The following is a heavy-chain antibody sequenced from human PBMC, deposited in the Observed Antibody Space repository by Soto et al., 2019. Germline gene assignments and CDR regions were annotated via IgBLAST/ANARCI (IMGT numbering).Heavy chain of an antibody. CDR3: ASGSYGDYVDY. J-gene: IGHJ4*02. CDR2: INHSGST. V-gene: IGHV4-34*01. Sequence: SETLSLTCAVYGGSFSGYYWSWIRQPPGKGLEWIGEINHSGSTNYNPSLKSRVTISVDTSKNQFSLKLSSVTAADTAVYYCASGSYGDYVDYWGQGTLVTVSS. D-gene: IGHD4-17*01. CDR1: GGSFSGYY.